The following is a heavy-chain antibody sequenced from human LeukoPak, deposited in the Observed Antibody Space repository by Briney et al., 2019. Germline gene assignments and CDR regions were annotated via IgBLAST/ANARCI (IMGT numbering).Heavy chain of an antibody. Sequence: SETLSLTCTVSGGSVTSGTYYWSWIRQPPGKGLEWIGYIYYSGSTNYNPSLKSRVTISVDTSKNQFSLKLSSVTAADTAVYYCAREVYYDFWSAPFDYWGQGTLVTVSS. J-gene: IGHJ4*02. CDR1: GGSVTSGTYY. CDR3: AREVYYDFWSAPFDY. CDR2: IYYSGST. V-gene: IGHV4-61*01. D-gene: IGHD3-3*01.